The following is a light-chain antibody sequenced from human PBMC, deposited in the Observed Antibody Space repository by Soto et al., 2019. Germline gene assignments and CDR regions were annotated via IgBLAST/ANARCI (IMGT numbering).Light chain of an antibody. Sequence: EVVMTQSPLSLPVTLGQPASISCKSTQGLVYSDGNIYLNWFHQRPGQSPRRLIHKISDRDSGVPDRFSGSGSGTDFTLALSRVEAEDVGIYYCMQGTHWPFTFGQGTKLEIK. J-gene: IGKJ2*01. CDR2: KIS. CDR1: QGLVYSDGNIY. CDR3: MQGTHWPFT. V-gene: IGKV2-30*01.